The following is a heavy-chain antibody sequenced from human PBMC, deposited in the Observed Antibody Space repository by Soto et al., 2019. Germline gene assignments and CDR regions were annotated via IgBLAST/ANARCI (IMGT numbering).Heavy chain of an antibody. V-gene: IGHV4-30-4*07. CDR3: ARGKYIVAAIDYFDY. D-gene: IGHD5-12*01. J-gene: IGHJ4*02. CDR2: VYQSGRT. Sequence: SETLSLTCSVSGAYVSSAGYSWSWIRQPPGKGLEWIGYVYQSGRTYGSVTTSYNPSLKSRVTISVDRSTNQFSLKLISVTAADTAVYFCARGKYIVAAIDYFDYWGPGSLVTVSS. CDR1: GAYVSSAGYS.